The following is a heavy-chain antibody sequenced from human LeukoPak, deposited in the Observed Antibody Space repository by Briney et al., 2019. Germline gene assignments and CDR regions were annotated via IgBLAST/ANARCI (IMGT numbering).Heavy chain of an antibody. D-gene: IGHD3-16*02. Sequence: GESLKISCKGSGYSFTSYWIGWVRQMPGKGLEWMGIIYPGDSDTRYSPSFQGQVTISADKSISTAYLQWSSLKASDTAMYYCARSGAAYVWGSYRSDDAFDIWGQGTMVTVSS. V-gene: IGHV5-51*01. J-gene: IGHJ3*02. CDR1: GYSFTSYW. CDR2: IYPGDSDT. CDR3: ARSGAAYVWGSYRSDDAFDI.